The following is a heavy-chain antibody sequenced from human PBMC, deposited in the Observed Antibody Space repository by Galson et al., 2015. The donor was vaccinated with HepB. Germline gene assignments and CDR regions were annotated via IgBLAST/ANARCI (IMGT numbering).Heavy chain of an antibody. D-gene: IGHD5-12*01. Sequence: LSLTCTVSGGSVSSGSYYWSWIRQPPGKGLEWIGYIYYSGSTNYNPSLKSRVTISVDTSKNQFSLKLSSVTAADTAVYYCAREGSGYDYYYYGMDVWGQGTTVTVSS. V-gene: IGHV4-61*01. CDR1: GGSVSSGSYY. CDR3: AREGSGYDYYYYGMDV. J-gene: IGHJ6*02. CDR2: IYYSGST.